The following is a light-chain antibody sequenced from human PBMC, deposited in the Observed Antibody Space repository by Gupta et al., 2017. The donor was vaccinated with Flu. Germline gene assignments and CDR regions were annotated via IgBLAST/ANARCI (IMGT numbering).Light chain of an antibody. CDR3: SSYTSSSTVV. J-gene: IGLJ2*01. V-gene: IGLV2-14*03. CDR1: SSDVGYYNY. Sequence: TSSDVGYYNYVSWYQQHPGKAPKLMIDDVTNRPSGVSNRFSGSKSGNTASLTISGLQAEDEADYYCSSYTSSSTVVFGGGTKLTVL. CDR2: DVT.